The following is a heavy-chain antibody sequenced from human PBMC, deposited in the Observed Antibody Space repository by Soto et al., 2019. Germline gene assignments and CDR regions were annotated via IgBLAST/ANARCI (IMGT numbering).Heavy chain of an antibody. J-gene: IGHJ6*02. Sequence: QVQLEQSGAEVKKPGSSVKVSCKASGGTFSTSAISWVRQAPGQGLEWVGGIMPIFRKPDYEQKFQGRVTVTADESTSTAYMELSGLRSDDTAVYYCARDKDRQQLGGNYYYILDVWGQGTTVTVSS. D-gene: IGHD1-1*01. CDR3: ARDKDRQQLGGNYYYILDV. CDR2: IMPIFRKP. V-gene: IGHV1-69*12. CDR1: GGTFSTSA.